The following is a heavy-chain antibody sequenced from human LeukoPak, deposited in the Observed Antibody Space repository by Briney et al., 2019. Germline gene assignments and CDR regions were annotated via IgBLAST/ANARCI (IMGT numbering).Heavy chain of an antibody. CDR3: ARGAVVVVGLDP. CDR2: INHSGST. V-gene: IGHV4-34*01. J-gene: IGHJ5*02. CDR1: GGSFSGYY. D-gene: IGHD2-21*01. Sequence: SETLSLTCAVYGGSFSGYYWSWIRQPPGKGLEWIGEINHSGSTNYNPSLKSRVTISVDTSKNQFSLKLSSVTAADTAVYYCARGAVVVVGLDPWGQGTLVTVSS.